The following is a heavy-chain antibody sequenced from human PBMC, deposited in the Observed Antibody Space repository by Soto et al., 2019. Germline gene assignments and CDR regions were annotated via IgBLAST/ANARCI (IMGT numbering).Heavy chain of an antibody. Sequence: SETLSLTCTVSGGSISSSSYYWGWIRQPPGKGLEWIGSIYYSGSTYYNPSLKSRVTISVDTSKSQFSLKLSSVTAADTAVYYCARQDSSGYYPYYYYYGMDVWGQGTTVTVSS. CDR3: ARQDSSGYYPYYYYYGMDV. J-gene: IGHJ6*02. CDR2: IYYSGST. D-gene: IGHD3-22*01. V-gene: IGHV4-39*01. CDR1: GGSISSSSYY.